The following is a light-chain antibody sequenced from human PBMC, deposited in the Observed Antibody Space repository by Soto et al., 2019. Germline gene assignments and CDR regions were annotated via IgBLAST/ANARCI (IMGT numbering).Light chain of an antibody. V-gene: IGLV1-44*01. J-gene: IGLJ1*01. CDR2: NSY. CDR1: SSNIGSKT. Sequence: QSVLTQPPSASGTPGQRVTISCSGSSSNIGSKTVNWYQQLPGTVPKLLIYNSYQRPSGVPDRFSGSKSGTSASLAISGLQSGDEADYYCAAWDVSLNGYVFGAGTKVTVL. CDR3: AAWDVSLNGYV.